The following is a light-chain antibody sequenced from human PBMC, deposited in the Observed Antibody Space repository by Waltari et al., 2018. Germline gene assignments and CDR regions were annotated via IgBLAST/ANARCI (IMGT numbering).Light chain of an antibody. CDR1: SSTVGSNV. CDR2: RND. V-gene: IGLV1-44*01. J-gene: IGLJ2*01. Sequence: QSEMSQPPSVSGTPGQTVTISCSGRSSTVGSNVVNWCQQLPGTAPKLLIYRNDQRPSGVPDRFSGSKSGTSASLAISGLQSEDEADYYCAAWDDSLNGRWVFGAGTKLTVL. CDR3: AAWDDSLNGRWV.